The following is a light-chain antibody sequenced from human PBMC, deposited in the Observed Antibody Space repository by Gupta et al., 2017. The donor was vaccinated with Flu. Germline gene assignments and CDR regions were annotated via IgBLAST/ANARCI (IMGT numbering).Light chain of an antibody. CDR1: QSISGY. V-gene: IGKV1-39*01. CDR3: LQTFNSPRT. J-gene: IGKJ2*02. Sequence: DIQMTQPPSSLSVSVGDRVIITCRASQSISGYLNWYQQKPGTAPKLLISAASLLESGVPSRFSGSGSGTDFSLTISRLQPEDFATYFCLQTFNSPRTFGQGTKLEV. CDR2: AAS.